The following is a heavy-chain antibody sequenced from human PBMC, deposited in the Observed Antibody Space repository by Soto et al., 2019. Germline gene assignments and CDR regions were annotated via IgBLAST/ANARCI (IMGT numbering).Heavy chain of an antibody. CDR1: GFSLSTNGVG. Sequence: QITLKESGPTRVKPTQTLTLTCTFSGFSLSTNGVGLGWIRQSPGKALERLGLIYWDDDKRYSPSPKSRLTITKDTSQNQVVPTITTMDPVDTATYYCAHRADLQGNWDGGYFDFWGQGALVTVSS. D-gene: IGHD1-1*01. V-gene: IGHV2-5*02. J-gene: IGHJ4*02. CDR3: AHRADLQGNWDGGYFDF. CDR2: IYWDDDK.